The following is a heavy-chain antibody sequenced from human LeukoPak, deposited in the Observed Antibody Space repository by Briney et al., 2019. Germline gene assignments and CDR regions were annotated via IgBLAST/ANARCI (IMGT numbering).Heavy chain of an antibody. CDR1: GGSISSYY. CDR3: ARRKDYGDWYFDY. CDR2: IYYSGST. Sequence: SETLSLTCTVSGGSISSYYWSWIRQPPGKGLEWIGDIYYSGSTNYNPSLKSRVTISVDTSKNHFSLKLSSVTAADTAVYYCARRKDYGDWYFDYWGQGTLGTVSS. V-gene: IGHV4-59*08. D-gene: IGHD4-17*01. J-gene: IGHJ4*02.